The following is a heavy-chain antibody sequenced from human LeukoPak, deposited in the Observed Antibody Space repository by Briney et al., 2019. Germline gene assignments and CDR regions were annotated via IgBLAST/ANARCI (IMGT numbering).Heavy chain of an antibody. CDR2: VHLSERT. Sequence: PSGTLSLTCGVSGGSISTTNWWTWVRQPPGEGLEWIGEVHLSERTHYNPSLESRVTMSVDMSENHISLRLTSVTAADTAVYYCAREGGPYRPLDYSGQGTLVTVSS. J-gene: IGHJ4*02. CDR3: AREGGPYRPLDY. CDR1: GGSISTTNW. V-gene: IGHV4-4*02.